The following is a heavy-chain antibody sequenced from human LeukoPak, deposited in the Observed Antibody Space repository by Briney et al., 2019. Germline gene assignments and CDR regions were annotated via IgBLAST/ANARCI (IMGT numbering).Heavy chain of an antibody. V-gene: IGHV3-23*01. J-gene: IGHJ4*02. CDR3: AKADDFWSGYSSNFDY. CDR2: ISGSGGST. CDR1: GFTFSSYA. Sequence: GGSLRLSCAASGFTFSSYAMSWVRQAPGKGLEWVSAISGSGGSTYYADSVKGRFTISRDNSKNTLYLQMNSLRAEDTAVYYCAKADDFWSGYSSNFDYWGQGTLVAVSS. D-gene: IGHD3-3*01.